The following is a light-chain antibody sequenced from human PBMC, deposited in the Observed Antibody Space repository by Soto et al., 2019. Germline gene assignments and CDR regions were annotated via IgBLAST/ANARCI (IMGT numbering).Light chain of an antibody. V-gene: IGKV2D-29*02. CDR2: EVS. CDR3: MQSTQLPPT. CDR1: QSLLHITGETF. J-gene: IGKJ5*01. Sequence: DVVITQTPLSLSVCPLQPASISCKSSQSLLHITGETFLFWYLQKPGQSPQLLIYEVSTRVSGVPDRFSGSGSGTDFTLEISRVETDDVGIYYCMQSTQLPPTFGQGTRLEIK.